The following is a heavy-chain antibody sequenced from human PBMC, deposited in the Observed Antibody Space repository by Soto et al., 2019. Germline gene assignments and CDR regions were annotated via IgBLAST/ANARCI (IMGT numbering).Heavy chain of an antibody. CDR3: ARHYFDTSGYYHYYYGMDV. D-gene: IGHD3-22*01. CDR1: GGSISSGGYY. CDR2: IYYSGST. Sequence: PSETLSLTCTVSGGSISSGGYYWSWIRQHPGKGLEWIGYIYYSGSTYYNPSLKSRVTISVDTSKNQFSLKLSSVTAADTAVYYCARHYFDTSGYYHYYYGMDVLGQVPTITFAS. J-gene: IGHJ6*02. V-gene: IGHV4-31*03.